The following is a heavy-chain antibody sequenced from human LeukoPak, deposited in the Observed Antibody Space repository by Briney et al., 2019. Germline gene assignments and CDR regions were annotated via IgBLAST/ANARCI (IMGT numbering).Heavy chain of an antibody. V-gene: IGHV3-23*01. CDR1: GVTLSSYA. D-gene: IGHD3-22*01. CDR2: ISGSGGST. J-gene: IGHJ1*01. Sequence: GGSLRLSCAASGVTLSSYAMSWVRQAPGKGLEWVSAISGSGGSTYYADSVKGRFTISRDNSKNTLYLQMNSLRAEDTAVYYCAKQDYCDSSGPFQHWGQGTLVTVSS. CDR3: AKQDYCDSSGPFQH.